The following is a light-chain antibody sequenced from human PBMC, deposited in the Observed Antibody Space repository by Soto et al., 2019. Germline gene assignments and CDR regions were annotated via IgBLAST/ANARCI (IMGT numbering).Light chain of an antibody. CDR1: SSDVGSYNL. J-gene: IGLJ2*01. V-gene: IGLV2-23*01. CDR3: CSYAGSSEVV. Sequence: QSVLTQPASVSGSPGQSITISCTGTSSDVGSYNLVSWYQQHPGKAPKLMIYEGSKRPSGVSNRSSGSKSGNTASLTISGLQAEDEAHYYCCSYAGSSEVVFGGGTKLTVL. CDR2: EGS.